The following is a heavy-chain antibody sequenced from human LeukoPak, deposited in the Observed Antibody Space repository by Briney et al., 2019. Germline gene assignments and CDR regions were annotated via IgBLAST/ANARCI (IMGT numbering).Heavy chain of an antibody. CDR1: GFTFGNYW. J-gene: IGHJ4*02. CDR2: IKDDGSAK. Sequence: GGSLRLSCAASGFTFGNYWMSWVRQPPGKGLEWVANIKDDGSAKRCLDSVRGRFTISRDNDKNSLYMQMNSLRVEDTAVYFCATRLGGTGAYFYWGQGTLVTVSS. V-gene: IGHV3-7*01. D-gene: IGHD7-27*01. CDR3: ATRLGGTGAYFY.